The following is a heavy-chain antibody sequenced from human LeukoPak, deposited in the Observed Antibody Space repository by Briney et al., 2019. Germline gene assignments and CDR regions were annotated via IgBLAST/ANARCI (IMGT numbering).Heavy chain of an antibody. CDR2: ISSSGSTI. CDR1: GFTFSDYY. V-gene: IGHV3-11*01. D-gene: IGHD5-24*01. CDR3: ARSRGKLQWPYYYYGMDV. J-gene: IGHJ6*02. Sequence: GGSLRLSCAASGFTFSDYYMSWIRQAPGKGLEWVSYISSSGSTIYYADSVKGRFTISRDNAKNSLYLQMNSLRAEDTAVYYCARSRGKLQWPYYYYGMDVWGQGTTVSVSS.